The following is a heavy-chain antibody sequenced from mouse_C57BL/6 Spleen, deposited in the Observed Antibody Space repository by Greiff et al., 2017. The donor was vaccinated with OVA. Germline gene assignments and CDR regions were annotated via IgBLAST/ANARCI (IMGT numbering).Heavy chain of an antibody. CDR2: IYPGSGSP. Sequence: VQLQQPGAELVKPGASVKMSCKASGYTFTSYWITWVKQRPGQGLEWIGDIYPGSGSPEYNEKFTSKATLTVDTSSSTAYMQLSSLTSEDSAVYYCARSGGLRPFADWGQGTLVTVSA. D-gene: IGHD2-4*01. V-gene: IGHV1-55*01. J-gene: IGHJ3*01. CDR1: GYTFTSYW. CDR3: ARSGGLRPFAD.